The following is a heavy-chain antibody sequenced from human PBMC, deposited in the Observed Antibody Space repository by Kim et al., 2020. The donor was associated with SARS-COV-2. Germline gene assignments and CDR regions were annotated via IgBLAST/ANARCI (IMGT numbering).Heavy chain of an antibody. CDR1: GFTLSSYG. Sequence: GGSLRLSCAASGFTLSSYGMHWVRQAPGKGLEWVAFVWCDGSNKYYADSVKGRFTVSRNTSNLLLQMNSLRVGATATYYCERGRPGRAVIRGANWDYG. V-gene: IGHV3-33*01. J-gene: IGHJ6*01. CDR2: VWCDGSNK. CDR3: ERGRPGRAVIRGANWDYG. D-gene: IGHD7-27*01.